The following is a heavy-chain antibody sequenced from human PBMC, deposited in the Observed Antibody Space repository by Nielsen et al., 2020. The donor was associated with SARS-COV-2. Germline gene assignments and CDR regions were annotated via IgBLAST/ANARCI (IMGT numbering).Heavy chain of an antibody. Sequence: GGSLRLSCAASGFTFSSYEMNWVRQAPGKGLEWVANIKQDGSEKYYVDSVKGRFTISRDNAKNSLYLQMNSLRAEDTAVYYCARDMGVADPYYGMDVWGQGTTVTVSS. J-gene: IGHJ6*02. CDR2: IKQDGSEK. CDR3: ARDMGVADPYYGMDV. D-gene: IGHD2-15*01. V-gene: IGHV3-7*01. CDR1: GFTFSSYE.